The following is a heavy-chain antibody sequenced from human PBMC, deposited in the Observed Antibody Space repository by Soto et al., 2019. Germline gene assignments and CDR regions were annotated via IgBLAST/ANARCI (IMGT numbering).Heavy chain of an antibody. CDR3: VKGVGFLGP. V-gene: IGHV3-7*01. D-gene: IGHD1-26*01. CDR1: GFTFSNNW. Sequence: GGSLRLSCAASGFTFSNNWMTWVSRAPGKGLQWVANINEHGSEKQYVDSVKGRFTISRDNAKNSLCLQMNALRAEDTAVYHCVKGVGFLGPWGQGTLVTVSS. CDR2: INEHGSEK. J-gene: IGHJ5*02.